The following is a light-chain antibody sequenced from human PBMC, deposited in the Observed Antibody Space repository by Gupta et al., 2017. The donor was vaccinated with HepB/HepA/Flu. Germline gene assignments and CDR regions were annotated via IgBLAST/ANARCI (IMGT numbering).Light chain of an antibody. Sequence: QSVLTQPPSVSGAPGHTVTIPCTGSSSNVGAGYDVHWYQQLPGTTPKLLIYYNNNRPSGVPDRFSGSKSGTAASLAITGLQAEDEADYYCQSYYSSLNVVFGGGTTLTVL. CDR2: YNN. V-gene: IGLV1-40*01. CDR3: QSYYSSLNVV. J-gene: IGLJ3*02. CDR1: SSNVGAGYD.